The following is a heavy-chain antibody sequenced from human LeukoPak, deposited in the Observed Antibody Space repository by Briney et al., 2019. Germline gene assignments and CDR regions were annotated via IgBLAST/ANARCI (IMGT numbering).Heavy chain of an antibody. D-gene: IGHD6-13*01. Sequence: GASVKVSCKASGGTFSSYTISWVRQAPGQGLEWMGRIIPILGIANYAQKFQGRVTITADKSTSTAYKELSSLRSEDTAVYYCARDSSPEGFDYWGQGTLVTVSS. J-gene: IGHJ4*02. V-gene: IGHV1-69*04. CDR2: IIPILGIA. CDR1: GGTFSSYT. CDR3: ARDSSPEGFDY.